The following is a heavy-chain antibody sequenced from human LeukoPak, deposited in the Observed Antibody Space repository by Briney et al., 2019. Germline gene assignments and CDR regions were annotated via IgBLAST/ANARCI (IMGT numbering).Heavy chain of an antibody. CDR2: ISSSGTTI. J-gene: IGHJ4*02. Sequence: GESLRLSCATSGFTFSSYEMNWVRQAPGKGLEWVSYISSSGTTINYADSVKRRFTISRDNAKNSLYLQMNSLRDDDTAVYYCASSDDYGGNRFDYWGQGTLVTVSS. CDR3: ASSDDYGGNRFDY. V-gene: IGHV3-48*03. CDR1: GFTFSSYE. D-gene: IGHD4-23*01.